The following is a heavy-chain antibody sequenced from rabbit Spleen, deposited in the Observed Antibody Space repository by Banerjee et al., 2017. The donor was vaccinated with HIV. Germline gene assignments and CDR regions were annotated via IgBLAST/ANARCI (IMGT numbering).Heavy chain of an antibody. V-gene: IGHV1S45*01. J-gene: IGHJ4*01. Sequence: QQQLEESGGGLVKPGGTLTLTCTASGFSFSNIYWICWVRQAPGKGLEWIACVDSGDGDTYYANWAKGRFTISKTSSTTVTLQMTSLTAADTATYFCARDLVGVIGWNFYLWGPGTLVTVS. CDR2: VDSGDGDT. CDR1: GFSFSNIYW. D-gene: IGHD1-1*01. CDR3: ARDLVGVIGWNFYL.